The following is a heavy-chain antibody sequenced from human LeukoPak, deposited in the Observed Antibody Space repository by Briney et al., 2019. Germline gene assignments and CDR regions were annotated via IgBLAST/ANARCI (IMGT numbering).Heavy chain of an antibody. CDR2: ITSNGGST. Sequence: QSGGSLRLSCAASGFTFSIFAMHWVRQAPGKQLEYVSAITSNGGSTYYADSVKGRFTISRDNSKNTLYLQMGSLRPEDMAVYYCVRWGYYSNYDYWGQGTLVTVSS. V-gene: IGHV3-64*02. J-gene: IGHJ4*02. CDR3: VRWGYYSNYDY. CDR1: GFTFSIFA. D-gene: IGHD4-11*01.